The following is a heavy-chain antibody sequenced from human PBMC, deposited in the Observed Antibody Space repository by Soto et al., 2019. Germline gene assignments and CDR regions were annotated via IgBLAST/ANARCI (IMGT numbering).Heavy chain of an antibody. CDR3: ARTGCSSTSCPNYYGMDV. J-gene: IGHJ6*02. V-gene: IGHV1-69*13. CDR2: IIPIFGTA. Sequence: SVKVSCKASGGTFSSYAISWVRQAPGQGLEWMGGIIPIFGTANYAQKFQGRVTITADESTSTAYMELSSLRSEDTAVYYCARTGCSSTSCPNYYGMDVWGQGTTVTVSS. D-gene: IGHD2-2*01. CDR1: GGTFSSYA.